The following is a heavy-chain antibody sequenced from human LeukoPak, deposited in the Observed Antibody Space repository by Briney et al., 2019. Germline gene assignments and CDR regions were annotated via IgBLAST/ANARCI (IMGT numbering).Heavy chain of an antibody. J-gene: IGHJ6*04. CDR3: ARSGEIKARAPAYYYYYGMDV. CDR1: GGTVSSCA. V-gene: IGHV1-69*13. Sequence: SEKVSCKASGGTVSSCALRWVQQPPRQGLEWMEGGIPTYGTANYAQKFQGRGTITADESTSTAYMELSSLRSEDTAVYYCARSGEIKARAPAYYYYYGMDVWGKGTTVTVSS. CDR2: GIPTYGTA. D-gene: IGHD3-10*01.